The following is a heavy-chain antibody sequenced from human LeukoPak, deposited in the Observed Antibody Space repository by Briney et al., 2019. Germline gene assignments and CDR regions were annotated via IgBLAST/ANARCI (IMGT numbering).Heavy chain of an antibody. J-gene: IGHJ3*02. V-gene: IGHV3-30*18. CDR3: AKVLLKDTAMFWGSFSMEANDAFDI. D-gene: IGHD5-18*01. CDR1: GFTFSTYG. Sequence: QPGGSLRLSCVASGFTFSTYGMHWVRQAPGKGLEWVAVISYDGSNKYYADSVKGRFTISGDNSKNTLYLQMNSLRAEDTAVYYCAKVLLKDTAMFWGSFSMEANDAFDIWGQGTMVTVSS. CDR2: ISYDGSNK.